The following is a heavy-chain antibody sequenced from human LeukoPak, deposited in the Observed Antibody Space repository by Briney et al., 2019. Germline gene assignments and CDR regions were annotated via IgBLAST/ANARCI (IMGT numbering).Heavy chain of an antibody. CDR2: ISGSGGGT. V-gene: IGHV3-23*01. D-gene: IGHD3-22*01. CDR1: GITLSNYG. CDR3: AKRGVVIRVILVGFHKEAYYFDS. Sequence: GGSLRVSCAVSGITLSNYGMSWVRQAPGKGLEWVAGISGSGGGTNYADSVKGRFTISRDNPKNTLHLQMNSLRAEDTAVYFCAKRGVVIRVILVGFHKEAYYFDSWGQGALVTVSS. J-gene: IGHJ4*02.